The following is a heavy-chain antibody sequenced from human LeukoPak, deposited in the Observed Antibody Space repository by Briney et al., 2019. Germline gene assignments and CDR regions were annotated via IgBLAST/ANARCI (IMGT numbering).Heavy chain of an antibody. V-gene: IGHV4-59*08. D-gene: IGHD6-25*01. CDR3: GRQSRGASAKFHY. CDR1: GCSISGYY. Sequence: PSDTLSVTCTVSGCSISGYYWLWLGPAPPKGLEGIGYIYYSRSTNYNPSLKSRVIISVVPSKNHFSLKLSSRTAADTAMFYCGRQSRGASAKFHYWGQGTLVRVSS. CDR2: IYYSRST. J-gene: IGHJ4*02.